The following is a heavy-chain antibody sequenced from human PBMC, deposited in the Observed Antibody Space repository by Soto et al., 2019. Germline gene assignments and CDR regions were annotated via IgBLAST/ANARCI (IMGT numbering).Heavy chain of an antibody. CDR1: GTSVTSYSYY. J-gene: IGHJ4*02. CDR2: VFESENT. D-gene: IGHD3-16*01. Sequence: SETLSLTCNVSGTSVTSYSYYWNWIRQPPGKGLEWIGYVFESENTKYNPSRKGRASISVDTSKNQFSLTLTPVTAADTAVYYCTRARISMIAYYWGPGTLVTVSS. V-gene: IGHV4-61*01. CDR3: TRARISMIAYY.